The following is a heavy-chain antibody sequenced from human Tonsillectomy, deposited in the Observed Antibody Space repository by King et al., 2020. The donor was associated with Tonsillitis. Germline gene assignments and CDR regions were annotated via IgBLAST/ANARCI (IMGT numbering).Heavy chain of an antibody. V-gene: IGHV3-23*04. D-gene: IGHD3-3*01. CDR2: ISGGGGTT. CDR3: AKDDGVWRENYPPPDLDY. Sequence: VQLVESGGDLVQPGGPLRLSCAASGFTFSNSAMSWVRQAPGKGLEWVSTISGGGGTTFYADSVKGRFTISRDNSRNTLFLQMNNLRVDDTAIYYCAKDDGVWRENYPPPDLDYWGQGTLVTVSS. CDR1: GFTFSNSA. J-gene: IGHJ4*02.